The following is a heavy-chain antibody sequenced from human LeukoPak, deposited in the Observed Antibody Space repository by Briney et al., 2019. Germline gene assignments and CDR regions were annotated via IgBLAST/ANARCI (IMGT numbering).Heavy chain of an antibody. CDR1: GFTFSSAW. J-gene: IGHJ4*02. D-gene: IGHD2-2*01. CDR2: IKSSANGGTS. CDR3: TTRPHPYHLLFFDY. V-gene: IGHV3-15*01. Sequence: TPGGSLRLSCAASGFTFSSAWMNWVRQAPGKGLEWVGRIKSSANGGTSDYAAPVKGRFTISRDDSRNTVYLQLNSLKAEDTAVYHCTTRPHPYHLLFFDYWGQGALVTVRS.